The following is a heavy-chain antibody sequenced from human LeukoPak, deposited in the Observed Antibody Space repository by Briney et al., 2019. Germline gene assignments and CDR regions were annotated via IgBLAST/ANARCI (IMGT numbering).Heavy chain of an antibody. Sequence: GGSLRLSCAASGFTFSSYSMNWVRQAPGKGLEWVSSISSSSSYIYYADSVKGRFTISRDNAKNSLYLQMNSLRAEDTAVYYCARGKPNYDPNWLDPWRQGTLVTVSS. CDR2: ISSSSSYI. D-gene: IGHD3-3*01. CDR3: ARGKPNYDPNWLDP. CDR1: GFTFSSYS. V-gene: IGHV3-21*01. J-gene: IGHJ5*02.